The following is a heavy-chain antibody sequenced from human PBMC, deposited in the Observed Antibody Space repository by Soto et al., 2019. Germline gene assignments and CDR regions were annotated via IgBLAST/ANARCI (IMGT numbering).Heavy chain of an antibody. V-gene: IGHV3-48*03. J-gene: IGHJ4*02. CDR2: ISSSGSTI. CDR1: GFTFSSYE. CDR3: ARDKYCSGGSCDADY. D-gene: IGHD2-15*01. Sequence: GGSLRLSCAASGFTFSSYEMNWVRQAPGKGLEWVSYISSSGSTIYYADSVKGRFTISRDNAKNSLYLQMNSLRAEDTAVYYRARDKYCSGGSCDADYWGQGTLVTVSS.